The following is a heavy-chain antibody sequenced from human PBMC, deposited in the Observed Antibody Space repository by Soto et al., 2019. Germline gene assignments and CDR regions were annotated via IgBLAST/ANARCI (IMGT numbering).Heavy chain of an antibody. CDR2: VYYSGST. V-gene: IGHV4-59*01. CDR3: AREPYYGMDV. J-gene: IGHJ6*02. CDR1: GGSISTFY. Sequence: PSETLSLTCTVSGGSISTFYWSWNRQPPGKGLEWIGHVYYSGSTNYNPSLKSRVTISVDTSKNQFSLKLSSVTAADTALYYCAREPYYGMDVWGQGITVTVSS.